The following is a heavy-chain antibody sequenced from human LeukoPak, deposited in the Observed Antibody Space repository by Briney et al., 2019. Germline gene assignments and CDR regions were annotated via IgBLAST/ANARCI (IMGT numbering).Heavy chain of an antibody. V-gene: IGHV1-2*02. CDR2: INPNSGGT. Sequence: ASVKVSCKASGYTFTCYYMHWVRQAPGQGLEWMGWINPNSGGTNYAQKFQGRVTMTRDMSISTAYMELSRLRSDDTAVYYCARESVDTMIVPRRWFDPWGQGTLVTVSS. CDR3: ARESVDTMIVPRRWFDP. CDR1: GYTFTCYY. J-gene: IGHJ5*02. D-gene: IGHD3-22*01.